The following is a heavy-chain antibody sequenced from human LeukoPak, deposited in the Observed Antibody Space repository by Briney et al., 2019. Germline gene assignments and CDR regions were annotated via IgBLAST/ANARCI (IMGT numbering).Heavy chain of an antibody. D-gene: IGHD4-17*01. CDR2: ISDSGSDT. J-gene: IGHJ4*02. V-gene: IGHV3-23*01. CDR1: GFTFSTYA. CDR3: AKALYGDYGRFDY. Sequence: GGSLRLSCAASGFTFSTYAMSWVRQAPGKGLDWVSTISDSGSDTHYADSVKGRFTISRDNSKNTVYLQINSLRAEDTAVYYCAKALYGDYGRFDYWGQGTLVTVSS.